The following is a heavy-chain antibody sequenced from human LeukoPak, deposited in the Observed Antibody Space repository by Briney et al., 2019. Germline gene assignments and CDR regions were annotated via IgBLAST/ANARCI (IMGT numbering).Heavy chain of an antibody. CDR2: IIPIFGTA. Sequence: SVKVSCKASGGTFSSYAISWVRQAPGQGLEWMGGIIPIFGTANYAQKFQGRVAITADKSTSTAYMELSSLRSEDTAVYYCARVPAATPNNWFDPWGQGTLVTVSS. CDR3: ARVPAATPNNWFDP. V-gene: IGHV1-69*06. D-gene: IGHD2-2*01. J-gene: IGHJ5*02. CDR1: GGTFSSYA.